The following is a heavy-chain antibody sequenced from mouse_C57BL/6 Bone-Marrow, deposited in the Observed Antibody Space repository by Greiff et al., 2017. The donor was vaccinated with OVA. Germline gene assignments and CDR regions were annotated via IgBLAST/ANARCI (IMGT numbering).Heavy chain of an antibody. Sequence: VQLMESGAELARPGASVKLSCKASGYTFTSYGISWVKQRTGQGLEWIGEIYPRSGNTYYNEKFKGKATLTADKSSSTAYMELRSLTSEDSAVYFCARGGRNYWFAYWGQGTLVTVSA. J-gene: IGHJ3*01. D-gene: IGHD2-1*01. CDR2: IYPRSGNT. CDR3: ARGGRNYWFAY. CDR1: GYTFTSYG. V-gene: IGHV1-81*01.